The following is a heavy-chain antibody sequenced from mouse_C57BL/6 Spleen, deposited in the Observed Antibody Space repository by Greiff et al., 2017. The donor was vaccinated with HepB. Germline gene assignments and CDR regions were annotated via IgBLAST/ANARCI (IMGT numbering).Heavy chain of an antibody. J-gene: IGHJ1*03. CDR1: GFNIKNTY. CDR3: ARRPTTVVADWYFDV. CDR2: IDPANGNT. V-gene: IGHV14-3*01. D-gene: IGHD1-1*01. Sequence: VKLQESVAELVRPGASVKLSCTASGFNIKNTYMHWVKQRPDQGLGWIGRIDPANGNTKNAPKFQGKATITADTSSNKAYLQLSSRTSEDTAIDYCARRPTTVVADWYFDVWGTGTTVTVSS.